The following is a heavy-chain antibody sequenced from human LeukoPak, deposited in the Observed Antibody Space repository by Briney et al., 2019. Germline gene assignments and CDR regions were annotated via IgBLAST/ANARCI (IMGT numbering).Heavy chain of an antibody. Sequence: SETLSLTCTVSGGSFSSGSYYWSWIRQPPGKGLEWIGYIYYSGSTNYNPSLKSRVTISVDTSKNQFSLKLSSVTAADTAVYYCAKARVKVSFAFDIGGQGTMVTVSS. V-gene: IGHV4-61*01. CDR1: GGSFSSGSYY. J-gene: IGHJ3*02. CDR2: IYYSGST. D-gene: IGHD5/OR15-5a*01. CDR3: AKARVKVSFAFDI.